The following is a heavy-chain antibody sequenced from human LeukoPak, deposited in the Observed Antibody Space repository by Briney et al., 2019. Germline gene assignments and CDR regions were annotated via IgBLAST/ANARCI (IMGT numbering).Heavy chain of an antibody. CDR2: ISYDGSNK. D-gene: IGHD4-17*01. J-gene: IGHJ4*02. V-gene: IGHV3-30*18. CDR1: GFTFSSYG. CDR3: AKDLAMGFPYGDIDY. Sequence: PGRSLRLSCAASGFTFSSYGMHWVRQAPGKGLEWVAVISYDGSNKYYADSVKGRFTISRDNSKNTLYLQMNSLRAEDTAVYYCAKDLAMGFPYGDIDYWGQGTLVTVSP.